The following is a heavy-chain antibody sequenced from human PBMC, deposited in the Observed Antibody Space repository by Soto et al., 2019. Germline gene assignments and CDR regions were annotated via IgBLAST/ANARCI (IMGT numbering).Heavy chain of an antibody. D-gene: IGHD3-9*01. CDR2: ISYSGTT. CDR1: GDSISSNNNY. J-gene: IGHJ3*02. V-gene: IGHV4-30-4*01. Sequence: SETLSLTCTVSGDSISSNNNYWSWIRQPPGEGLEWIGFISYSGTTSYSPSLKSRVAISLDTSKNQFSLSLSSVTAADTAVYYCAGLNFDLLTGKYAFDIWGQGTTVT. CDR3: AGLNFDLLTGKYAFDI.